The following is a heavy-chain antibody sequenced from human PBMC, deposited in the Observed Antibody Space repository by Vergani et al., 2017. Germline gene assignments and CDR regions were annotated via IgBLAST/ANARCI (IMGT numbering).Heavy chain of an antibody. J-gene: IGHJ4*02. D-gene: IGHD4-17*01. Sequence: QVQLQESGPGLVKPSQTLSLTCTVSGGSISSGGYYWSWIRQHPGKGLEWIGYIYYSGSTYYNPSLKSRFTISVDTSKNQFSLKLSSVTAADTAVYYCARDARLGYGDYGGVFDYWGQGTLVTVSS. CDR2: IYYSGST. V-gene: IGHV4-31*03. CDR1: GGSISSGGYY. CDR3: ARDARLGYGDYGGVFDY.